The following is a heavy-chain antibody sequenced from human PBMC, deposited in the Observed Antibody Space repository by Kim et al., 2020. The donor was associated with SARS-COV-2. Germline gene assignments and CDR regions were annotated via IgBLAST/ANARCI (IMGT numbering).Heavy chain of an antibody. J-gene: IGHJ4*01. CDR3: AKDRPRDPAAAGPEDFD. D-gene: IGHD6-13*01. CDR2: INGNGDAT. V-gene: IGHV3-23*01. Sequence: GGSLRLSCVASGFTFINYAVSWVRQAPGKGLEWVSGINGNGDATYYADSMKGRFTISRDNPKNTVYLQINSLRAEDTAVYYCAKDRPRDPAAAGPEDFD. CDR1: GFTFINYA.